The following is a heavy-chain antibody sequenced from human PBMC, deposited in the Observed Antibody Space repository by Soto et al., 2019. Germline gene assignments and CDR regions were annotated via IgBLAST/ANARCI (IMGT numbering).Heavy chain of an antibody. D-gene: IGHD3-22*01. CDR3: ARIDGGDYYDSSGYVDY. V-gene: IGHV2-26*01. CDR2: IFSNDEK. Sequence: SGPTLVNPTETLTLTCTVSGFSLSNARMGVSWIRQPPGKALEWLAHIFSNDEKSYSTSLKSRLTISKDTSKSQVVFTMTNMDPVDTATYYCARIDGGDYYDSSGYVDYWGQGALVTVSS. J-gene: IGHJ4*02. CDR1: GFSLSNARMG.